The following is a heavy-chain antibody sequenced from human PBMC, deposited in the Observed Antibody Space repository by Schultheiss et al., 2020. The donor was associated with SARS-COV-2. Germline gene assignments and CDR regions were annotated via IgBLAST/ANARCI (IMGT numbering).Heavy chain of an antibody. D-gene: IGHD3-22*01. J-gene: IGHJ5*02. CDR1: GFTFSSYG. CDR3: AKDRHYYDSSGYYYNNWFDP. Sequence: GGSLRLSCAASGFTFSSYGMHWVRQAPGKGLEWVAVISYDGSNKYYADSVKGRFTISRDNSKNTLYLQMNSLRAEDTAVYYCAKDRHYYDSSGYYYNNWFDPWGQGTLVTVSS. CDR2: ISYDGSNK. V-gene: IGHV3-30*18.